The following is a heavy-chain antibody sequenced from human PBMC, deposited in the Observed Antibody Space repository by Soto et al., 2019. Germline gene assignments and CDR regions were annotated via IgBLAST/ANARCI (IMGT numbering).Heavy chain of an antibody. CDR3: ARGEGGPRWGSIDY. V-gene: IGHV1-2*04. CDR2: INTNSGGT. J-gene: IGHJ4*02. Sequence: QVQLVQSGAEVKKPGASVKVSCKASGYTFTGYYMHWVRQAPGQGLEWMGWINTNSGGTNYAQKLQVWVTMTRNTSISTAYMERSRLRSDDTAVYYCARGEGGPRWGSIDYWGQGTLVTVSS. CDR1: GYTFTGYY. D-gene: IGHD2-21*01.